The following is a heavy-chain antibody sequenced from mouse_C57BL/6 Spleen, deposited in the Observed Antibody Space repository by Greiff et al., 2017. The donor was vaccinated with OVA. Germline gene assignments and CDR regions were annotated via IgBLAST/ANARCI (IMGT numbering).Heavy chain of an antibody. D-gene: IGHD2-1*01. CDR3: AIGGGFYGNYPY. CDR2: IHPSDSDT. J-gene: IGHJ3*01. V-gene: IGHV1-74*01. CDR1: GYTFTSYW. Sequence: QVQLKQPGAELVKPGASVKVSCKASGYTFTSYWMHWVKQRPGQGLEWIGRIHPSDSDTNYNQKFKGKATLTVDKSSSTAYMQLSSLTSEDSAVYYCAIGGGFYGNYPYWGQGTLVTVSA.